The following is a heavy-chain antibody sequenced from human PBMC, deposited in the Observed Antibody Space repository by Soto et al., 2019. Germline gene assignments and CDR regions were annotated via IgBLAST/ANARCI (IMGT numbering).Heavy chain of an antibody. CDR1: GGSISSYY. J-gene: IGHJ4*02. V-gene: IGHV4-59*01. Sequence: SETLSLTCTVSGGSISSYYWSWIRQPPGKGLEWIGYIYYSGSTNYNPSLKSRVTISVDTSKNQFSLKLSSVTAADTAVYYCARMGGYCSSTSCYPTFDYWGQGTLVTVSS. CDR2: IYYSGST. D-gene: IGHD2-2*01. CDR3: ARMGGYCSSTSCYPTFDY.